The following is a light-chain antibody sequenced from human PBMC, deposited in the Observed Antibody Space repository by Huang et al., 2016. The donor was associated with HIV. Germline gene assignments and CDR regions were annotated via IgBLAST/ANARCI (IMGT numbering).Light chain of an antibody. V-gene: IGKV1-5*01. CDR2: DAS. Sequence: DIQMTQSPSILSASVGDRVTITCRANQRVSSWLAWYQQKPGEAPKLLIYDASSLESGVSSTFSGSGSGTEFTLIITSLQPADFATYYCQQYSSYPWTFGQGTKVDI. CDR1: QRVSSW. CDR3: QQYSSYPWT. J-gene: IGKJ1*01.